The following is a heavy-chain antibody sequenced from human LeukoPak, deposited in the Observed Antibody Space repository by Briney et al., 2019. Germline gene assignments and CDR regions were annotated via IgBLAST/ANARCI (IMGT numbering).Heavy chain of an antibody. CDR3: ARVGTDSAYSSSSWAFDI. J-gene: IGHJ3*02. D-gene: IGHD6-13*01. CDR1: GGSISSGGYY. CDR2: IYYSGST. V-gene: IGHV4-31*03. Sequence: SETLSLTCTVSGGSISSGGYYWSWIRQHPGKGLEWIGYIYYSGSTYYNPSLKSRVTISVDTSKNQFSLKLSSVTAADTAVYYCARVGTDSAYSSSSWAFDIWGQGTMVTVSS.